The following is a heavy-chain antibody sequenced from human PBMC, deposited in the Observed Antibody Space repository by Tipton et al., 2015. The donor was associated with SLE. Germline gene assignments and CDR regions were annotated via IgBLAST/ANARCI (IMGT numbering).Heavy chain of an antibody. J-gene: IGHJ4*02. D-gene: IGHD6-6*01. CDR1: GYTFTSHY. V-gene: IGHV1-46*01. CDR3: ARDQWQLVRGSDY. CDR2: INPSGGST. Sequence: QLVQSGAEVKKPGASVKLSCKASGYTFTSHYIHWVRQAPGQGLEWMGIINPSGGSTSYAQKFQGRVTMTRDTSTSTVYMELSSLRSEDTALYYCARDQWQLVRGSDYWGQGTLVTVSS.